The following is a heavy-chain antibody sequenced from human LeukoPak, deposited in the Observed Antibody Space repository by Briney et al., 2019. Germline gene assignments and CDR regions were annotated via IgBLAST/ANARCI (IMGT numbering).Heavy chain of an antibody. CDR2: ISGSGVGT. Sequence: GGSLRLSCAASGFAVSSNHMNWVRQAPGKGLEWVSGISGSGVGTDYADSVKGRFTISRDNSKNTLYLQMNSLRAEDTAVYYCAKAKIRDIVVLTAVDYWGQGTLVTVSS. V-gene: IGHV3-23*01. CDR3: AKAKIRDIVVLTAVDY. CDR1: GFAVSSNH. J-gene: IGHJ4*02. D-gene: IGHD2-21*02.